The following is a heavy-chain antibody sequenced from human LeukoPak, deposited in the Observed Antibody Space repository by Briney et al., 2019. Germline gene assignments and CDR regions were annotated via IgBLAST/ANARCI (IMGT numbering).Heavy chain of an antibody. CDR2: INPSGGST. Sequence: ASVKVSCKASGYTFTSYYMHWVRQAPGQGLEWMGIINPSGGSTSYAQKFQGRVTMTRDMSTSTVYMELSSLRSEDTAVYYCAKDQLVGIVVCYFDYWGQGTLVTVSS. V-gene: IGHV1-46*01. CDR3: AKDQLVGIVVCYFDY. CDR1: GYTFTSYY. J-gene: IGHJ4*02. D-gene: IGHD3-22*01.